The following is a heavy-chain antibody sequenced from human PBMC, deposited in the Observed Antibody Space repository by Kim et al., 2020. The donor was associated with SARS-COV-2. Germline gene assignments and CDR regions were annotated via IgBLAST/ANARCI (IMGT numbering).Heavy chain of an antibody. CDR3: ARASGRYGSGSSQFGGDGMDV. V-gene: IGHV7-4-1*02. Sequence: ASVKVSCKASGYTFTSYAMNWVRQAPGQGLEWMGWINTNTGNPTYAQGFTGRFVFSLDTSVSTAYLQISSLKAEDTAVYYCARASGRYGSGSSQFGGDGMDVWGQGTTVTVSS. D-gene: IGHD3-10*01. CDR1: GYTFTSYA. J-gene: IGHJ6*02. CDR2: INTNTGNP.